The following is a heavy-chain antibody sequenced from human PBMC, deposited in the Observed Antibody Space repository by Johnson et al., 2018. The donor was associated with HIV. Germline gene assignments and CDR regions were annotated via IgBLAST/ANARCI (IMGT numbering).Heavy chain of an antibody. V-gene: IGHV3-7*01. CDR2: VNQDGSAK. CDR3: AKDGAMAFDI. Sequence: VQLVESGGGLVQPGGSLRLSCAASGFTLSNHWMSWVRQAPGKGLEYVANVNQDGSAKFYVDSVKGRFTISRDNAKNSLYLQMNSLRDEDTAVYYCAKDGAMAFDIWGQGTLVTVSS. D-gene: IGHD2-2*01. CDR1: GFTLSNHW. J-gene: IGHJ3*02.